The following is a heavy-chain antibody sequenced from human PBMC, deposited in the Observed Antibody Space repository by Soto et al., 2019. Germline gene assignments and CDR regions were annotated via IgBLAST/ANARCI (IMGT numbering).Heavy chain of an antibody. J-gene: IGHJ4*02. CDR3: AKVSRKGSAIDFDY. CDR2: VTPNNGDT. V-gene: IGHV1-8*01. Sequence: QVQLVQSGAELKKPGASVKVSCKASGYTFSNYDMNWVRQATGQGPEWIGWVTPNNGDTGYAQKFQGRVTLTTDISTTTASMELTSLRSEDTAIYYCAKVSRKGSAIDFDYWGQGTLITVSS. CDR1: GYTFSNYD. D-gene: IGHD3-10*01.